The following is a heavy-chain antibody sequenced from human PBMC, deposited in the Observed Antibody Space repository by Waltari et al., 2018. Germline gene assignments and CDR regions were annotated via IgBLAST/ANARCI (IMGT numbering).Heavy chain of an antibody. CDR3: ARGLSGSYYSTAAV. CDR1: GYTFTSYD. J-gene: IGHJ4*02. V-gene: IGHV1-8*01. D-gene: IGHD1-26*01. Sequence: QVQLVQSGAEVKKPGASVKVSCKASGYTFTSYDIHWVRQATGQGLEWMGWMNPNSGNTGHAQKFQGRVTMTRNTSISTAYMELSSLRSEDTAVYYCARGLSGSYYSTAAVWGQGTLVTVSS. CDR2: MNPNSGNT.